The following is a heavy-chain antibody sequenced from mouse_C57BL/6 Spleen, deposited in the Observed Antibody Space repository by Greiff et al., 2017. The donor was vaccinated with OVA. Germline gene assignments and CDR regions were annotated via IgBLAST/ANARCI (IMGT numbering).Heavy chain of an antibody. Sequence: VQRVESGPGLVQPSQSLSITCTVSGFSLPSYGVHWVPQSPGKDLEWLVVIWSGGSTDYTSAFIYRMSISKENSQSLGFFKMNSLQADDTAIYYCARTPHSSGTGFAYWGQGTLVTVSA. V-gene: IGHV2-2*01. CDR2: IWSGGST. CDR1: GFSLPSYG. CDR3: ARTPHSSGTGFAY. J-gene: IGHJ3*01. D-gene: IGHD3-2*02.